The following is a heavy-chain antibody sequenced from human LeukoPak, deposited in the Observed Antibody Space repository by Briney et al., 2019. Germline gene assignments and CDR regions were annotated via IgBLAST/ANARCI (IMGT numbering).Heavy chain of an antibody. Sequence: SETLSLTCTVSGGSISSSSYYWGWIRQPPGKGLEWIGSIYYSGSTYHNPSLKSRVTISVDTSKNQFSLKLSSVTAADTAVYYCARVDLLTGYYFFDYWGQGTLVTVSS. CDR1: GGSISSSSYY. D-gene: IGHD3-9*01. CDR2: IYYSGST. CDR3: ARVDLLTGYYFFDY. J-gene: IGHJ4*02. V-gene: IGHV4-39*07.